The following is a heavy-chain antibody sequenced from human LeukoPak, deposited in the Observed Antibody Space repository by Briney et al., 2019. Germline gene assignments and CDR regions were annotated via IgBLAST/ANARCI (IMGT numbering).Heavy chain of an antibody. J-gene: IGHJ4*02. V-gene: IGHV3-9*01. D-gene: IGHD3-3*01. CDR2: ISWNSGSI. Sequence: GGSLRLSCAASGFTFDDYAMHWVRQAPGKGLEWVSGISWNSGSIGYADSVKGRFTISRDNAKNSLYLQMNSLRPEDTAVYYCARDGLGLPLGGWGQGTLVTVSS. CDR1: GFTFDDYA. CDR3: ARDGLGLPLGG.